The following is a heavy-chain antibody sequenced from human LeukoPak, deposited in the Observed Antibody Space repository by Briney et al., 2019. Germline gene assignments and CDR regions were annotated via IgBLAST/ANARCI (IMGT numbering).Heavy chain of an antibody. V-gene: IGHV3-48*04. CDR1: GFTFSSYS. J-gene: IGHJ4*02. D-gene: IGHD3-10*01. CDR3: GRTLIWFGEEYFDY. Sequence: RSGGSLRLSCAASGFTFSSYSMNWVRQAPGKGLEWVSYISSSSSTIYYADSVKGRFTISRDNAKNSLYLQMNSLRAEDTAVYYCGRTLIWFGEEYFDYWGQGTLVIVSS. CDR2: ISSSSSTI.